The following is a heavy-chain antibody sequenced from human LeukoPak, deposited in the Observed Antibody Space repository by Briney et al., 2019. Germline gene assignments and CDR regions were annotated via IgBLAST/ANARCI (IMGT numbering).Heavy chain of an antibody. V-gene: IGHV3-7*01. CDR3: ARDRGQWLVSNYYYYGIDV. CDR1: TFAFSSYW. Sequence: GGSLRLSCAASTFAFSSYWMSWVRQAPGKGLEWVANIKQDGTEKYYVDSVKGRFTISRDNAKNSLYLQMNSLRAEDTAVYYCARDRGQWLVSNYYYYGIDVWGQGTTVTVSS. J-gene: IGHJ6*02. D-gene: IGHD6-19*01. CDR2: IKQDGTEK.